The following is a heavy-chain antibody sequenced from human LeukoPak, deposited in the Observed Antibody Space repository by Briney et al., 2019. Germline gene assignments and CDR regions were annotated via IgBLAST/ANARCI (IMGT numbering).Heavy chain of an antibody. CDR1: GFTFSSYG. V-gene: IGHV3-30*18. D-gene: IGHD1-26*01. CDR2: ISYDGSNK. CDR3: AKDLGRSGSYYGIDY. Sequence: GRSLRLSCAASGFTFSSYGMHWVRQAPGKGLEWVAVISYDGSNKYYADSVKGRFTISRDNSKNTLYLQMNSLRAEDTAVYYCAKDLGRSGSYYGIDYWGQGTLVTVSS. J-gene: IGHJ4*02.